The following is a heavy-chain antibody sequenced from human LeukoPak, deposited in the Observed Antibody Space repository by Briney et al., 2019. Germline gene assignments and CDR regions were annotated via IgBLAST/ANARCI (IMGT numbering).Heavy chain of an antibody. J-gene: IGHJ6*03. D-gene: IGHD3-10*01. Sequence: GGTLRLSCAASGFSFSSHGMSWVRQAPGKGLEWVSVISGSGGSIYYADSVKGRFIISRDNSKNTLYLQMNSLRVEDTAVYYCAKGGAPGYYYMDVWGEGTTVTVSS. CDR2: ISGSGGSI. CDR1: GFSFSSHG. CDR3: AKGGAPGYYYMDV. V-gene: IGHV3-23*01.